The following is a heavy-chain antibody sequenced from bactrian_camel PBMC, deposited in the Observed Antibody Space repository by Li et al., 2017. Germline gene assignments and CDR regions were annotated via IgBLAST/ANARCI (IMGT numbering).Heavy chain of an antibody. J-gene: IGHJ4*01. Sequence: VQLVESGGALVQPGGSLRLSCAASGPTFSSFDMAWVRQAPGKGLEWVSVLPSGHGSTYYADSVKGRFAVPRDSAKSTLYLQMNSLKPEDTAMYYCAAESLCIWLHTYKNWGQGTQVTVS. CDR3: AAESLCIWLHTYKN. CDR1: GPTFSSFD. D-gene: IGHD7*01. CDR2: LPSGHGST. V-gene: IGHV3S40*01.